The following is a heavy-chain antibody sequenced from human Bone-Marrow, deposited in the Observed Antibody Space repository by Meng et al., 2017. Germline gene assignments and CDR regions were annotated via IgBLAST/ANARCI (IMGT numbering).Heavy chain of an antibody. J-gene: IGHJ5*02. CDR2: LYWDNDK. Sequence: QITLKESGPTLVKPTQTLMLTCTFSGFSFRTSGVGVVWIRQPPGKALEWLAVLYWDNDKGYRPSLKSRLTITKDTSKNQVVLTMTNMDPVDTATYFCAHLVPYSSSFDPWGQGTLVTVSS. CDR3: AHLVPYSSSFDP. CDR1: GFSFRTSGVG. V-gene: IGHV2-5*02. D-gene: IGHD6-19*01.